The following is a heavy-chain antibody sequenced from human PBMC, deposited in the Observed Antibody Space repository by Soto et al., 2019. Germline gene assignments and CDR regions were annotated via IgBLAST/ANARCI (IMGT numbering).Heavy chain of an antibody. J-gene: IGHJ6*04. D-gene: IGHD3-10*01. CDR1: GFTVSSNY. V-gene: IGHV3-53*04. Sequence: PGGSLRLSCAASGFTVSSNYMSWVRQAPWKGLEWVSVIYSGGSTYYADSVKGRFTISRHNSKNTLYLQMNSLRAEDTAVYYCARDQLMVRGVKNFHYYYYGMDVRGKGTTVTVSS. CDR2: IYSGGST. CDR3: ARDQLMVRGVKNFHYYYYGMDV.